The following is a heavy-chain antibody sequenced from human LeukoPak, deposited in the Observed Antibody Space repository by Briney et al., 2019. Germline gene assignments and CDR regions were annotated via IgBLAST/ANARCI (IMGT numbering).Heavy chain of an antibody. D-gene: IGHD1-7*01. CDR2: IKQDGSEK. CDR3: ARGSAGTFNNYFDY. V-gene: IGHV3-7*02. J-gene: IGHJ4*02. Sequence: GGSLRLSCAASGFTFSTHWMIWVRQAPGKGLEWVANIKQDGSEKYYVDSVKGRSTISRDNSKNTLSLQMNTLRAEDTAVYYCARGSAGTFNNYFDYWGQGTLVTVSS. CDR1: GFTFSTHW.